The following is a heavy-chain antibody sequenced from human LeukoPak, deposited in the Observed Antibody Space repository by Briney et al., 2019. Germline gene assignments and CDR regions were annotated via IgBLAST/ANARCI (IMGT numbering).Heavy chain of an antibody. D-gene: IGHD6-6*01. J-gene: IGHJ4*02. CDR3: AKVEPGYSSSSFYDY. V-gene: IGHV3-48*04. Sequence: GGSLRLSCAASGFTFSSYWMRWVRQAAGKGLEWVSYISSSSSTIYYADSVKGRFTISRDNAKNSLYLQMNSLRAEDTAVYYCAKVEPGYSSSSFYDYWGQGTLVTVSS. CDR2: ISSSSSTI. CDR1: GFTFSSYW.